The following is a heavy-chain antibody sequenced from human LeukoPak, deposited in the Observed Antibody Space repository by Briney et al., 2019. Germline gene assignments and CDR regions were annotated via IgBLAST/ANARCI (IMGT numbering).Heavy chain of an antibody. J-gene: IGHJ4*02. V-gene: IGHV1-8*02. Sequence: GASVKVSCKASGGTFISYAINWVRQATGQRPEWMGWMSPNSGDTGYAQKFQDRVTMTRNTSISTAYMELSSLRSDDTAVYYCARGPPNWGYDYWGPGTLVTVSS. CDR1: GGTFISYA. D-gene: IGHD7-27*01. CDR2: MSPNSGDT. CDR3: ARGPPNWGYDY.